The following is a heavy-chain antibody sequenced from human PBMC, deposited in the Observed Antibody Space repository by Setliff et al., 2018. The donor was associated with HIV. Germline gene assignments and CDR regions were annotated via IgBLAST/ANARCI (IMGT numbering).Heavy chain of an antibody. Sequence: GSLRLSCAASGFTFRSYEMNWVRPAPGKGLEWLSYISRSGSTIHYADSVKGRFTISRDNAKNSLYLQMNSLRAEDTAVYYCARGEPSILIEPAAFFDYWGQGTLVTVSS. J-gene: IGHJ4*02. D-gene: IGHD2-2*01. V-gene: IGHV3-48*03. CDR1: GFTFRSYE. CDR2: ISRSGSTI. CDR3: ARGEPSILIEPAAFFDY.